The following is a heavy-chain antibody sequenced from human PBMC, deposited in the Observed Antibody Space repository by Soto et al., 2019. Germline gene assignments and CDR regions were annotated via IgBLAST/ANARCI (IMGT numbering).Heavy chain of an antibody. Sequence: QVHLVQYGGEMKKLGASVEVSCKASGYTFTDFGISWVRQAPGQGLEWMGWISGFDGDRNYAQKFQGRVTLTTDTSSTTAYMELRSLTSDDAAISYCARDYDRLGEDWFDPWGQGTVVTVSS. J-gene: IGHJ5*02. V-gene: IGHV1-18*01. CDR2: ISGFDGDR. D-gene: IGHD3-16*01. CDR3: ARDYDRLGEDWFDP. CDR1: GYTFTDFG.